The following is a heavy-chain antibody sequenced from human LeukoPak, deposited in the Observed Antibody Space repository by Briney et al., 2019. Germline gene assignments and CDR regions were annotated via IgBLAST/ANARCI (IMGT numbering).Heavy chain of an antibody. D-gene: IGHD1-26*01. Sequence: PGGSLRLSCAASGVTFDDYAMHWVRQAPGKGLEWVSGIRWNSGRIGYADSVKGRFTISRDNAKNSLYLQMNSLRTEDMALYYCARATSLQFMGAYVSWGQGTLVTVSS. CDR1: GVTFDDYA. V-gene: IGHV3-9*03. CDR3: ARATSLQFMGAYVS. J-gene: IGHJ5*02. CDR2: IRWNSGRI.